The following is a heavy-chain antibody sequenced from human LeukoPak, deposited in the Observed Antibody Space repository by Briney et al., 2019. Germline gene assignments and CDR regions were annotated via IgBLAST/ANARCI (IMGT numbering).Heavy chain of an antibody. V-gene: IGHV3-48*02. CDR3: ARAEFISYYYGSGSYYNIGFDY. D-gene: IGHD3-10*01. J-gene: IGHJ4*02. CDR1: GFTFSSYS. CDR2: ISSSSSTI. Sequence: GGSLRLSCAASGFTFSSYSMNWVRQAPGKGLEWVSYISSSSSTIYYADSVKGRFTISRDNAKNSLYLQMNSLRDEDTAVYYCARAEFISYYYGSGSYYNIGFDYWGQGTLVIVSS.